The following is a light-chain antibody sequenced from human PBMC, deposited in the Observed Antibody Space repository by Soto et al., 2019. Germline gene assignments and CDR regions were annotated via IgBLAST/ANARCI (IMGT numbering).Light chain of an antibody. CDR2: DAS. CDR3: QQSYNTPLT. CDR1: QTIGTY. Sequence: IEVTQSESSVAASLGDRVTITCLASQTIGTYVNWYRQKSGAAPELLIYDASTLQSGVPSRFRGGASGTDFTLTISSLQLDDFATYYCQQSYNTPLTFGQGTKVDIK. J-gene: IGKJ1*01. V-gene: IGKV1-39*01.